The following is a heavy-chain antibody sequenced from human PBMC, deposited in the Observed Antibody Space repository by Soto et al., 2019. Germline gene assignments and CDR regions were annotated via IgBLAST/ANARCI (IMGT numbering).Heavy chain of an antibody. V-gene: IGHV1-46*03. CDR3: ARGGVATMPGYYFDY. Sequence: ASVKVSCKASGYTFTSYYMHWVRQAPGQGLEWMGIINPSGGSTSYAQKFQGRVTMTRDTSTSTVYMELSSLRSEDTAVYYCARGGVATMPGYYFDYWGQGTLVTVSS. J-gene: IGHJ4*02. D-gene: IGHD5-12*01. CDR1: GYTFTSYY. CDR2: INPSGGST.